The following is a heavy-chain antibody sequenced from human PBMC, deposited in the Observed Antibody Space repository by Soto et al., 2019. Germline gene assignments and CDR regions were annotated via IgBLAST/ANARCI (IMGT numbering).Heavy chain of an antibody. Sequence: ASVKVSCKTSGYPFTSYGIGWVRQAPGQGLEWMAWISPYNGNTYYAQKFQGRVTLTTDTSTNTVYMELRSLRSDDTAVFYFARGVGSGSYYNQYNWFDPWGQGTLVTVSS. D-gene: IGHD3-10*01. CDR2: ISPYNGNT. CDR1: GYPFTSYG. CDR3: ARGVGSGSYYNQYNWFDP. V-gene: IGHV1-18*01. J-gene: IGHJ5*02.